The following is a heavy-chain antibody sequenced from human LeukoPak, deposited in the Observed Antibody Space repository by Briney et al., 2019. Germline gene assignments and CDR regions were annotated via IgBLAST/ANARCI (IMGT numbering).Heavy chain of an antibody. CDR1: GFTFDDYA. D-gene: IGHD3-3*01. CDR3: AKTITIFGVVKDY. Sequence: PGRSLRLSCAASGFTFDDYAMPWVRQAPGKGLEWVSGISWNSGSIGYADSVKGRFTISRDNAKNSLYLQMNSLRAEDTALYYCAKTITIFGVVKDYWGQGTLVTVSS. CDR2: ISWNSGSI. J-gene: IGHJ4*02. V-gene: IGHV3-9*01.